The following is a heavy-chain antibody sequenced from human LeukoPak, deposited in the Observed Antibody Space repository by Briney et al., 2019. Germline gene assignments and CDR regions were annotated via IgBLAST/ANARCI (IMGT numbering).Heavy chain of an antibody. V-gene: IGHV3-30*04. CDR2: ISYDGSNK. CDR1: GFTFSSYA. Sequence: GGSLRLSCAASGFTFSSYAMHWVRQAPGKGLEWVAVISYDGSNKYYADSVKGRFTISRDNSKNTLYLQMNSLRAEDTAVYYCARVPVYYYDSSGLWGQGTLVTVSS. D-gene: IGHD3-22*01. CDR3: ARVPVYYYDSSGL. J-gene: IGHJ3*01.